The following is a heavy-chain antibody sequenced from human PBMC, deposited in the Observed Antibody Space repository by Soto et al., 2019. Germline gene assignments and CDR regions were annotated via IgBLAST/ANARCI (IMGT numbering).Heavy chain of an antibody. CDR3: ASAVVVAGEFDP. V-gene: IGHV3-74*01. D-gene: IGHD2-15*01. Sequence: GGSLRLSCAASGFTFSSYWMHWVRQAPGKGLVWVSRINSDGSSTSYADSVKGRFTISRDNAKNTLYLQMNSLRAEDTAVYYCASAVVVAGEFDPWGQGTLVTVSS. CDR2: INSDGSST. CDR1: GFTFSSYW. J-gene: IGHJ5*02.